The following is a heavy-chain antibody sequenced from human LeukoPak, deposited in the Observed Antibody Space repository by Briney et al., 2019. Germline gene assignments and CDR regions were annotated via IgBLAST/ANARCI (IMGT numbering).Heavy chain of an antibody. V-gene: IGHV3-23*01. J-gene: IGHJ4*02. CDR1: GFTFNTYA. CDR3: ARIYYYFDY. Sequence: PGGSLRLSCAASGFTFNTYAMSWVRQAPGKGVEWVSAISGSGASTHYADSVRGRFTISRDTSENTIYLQMNSLRAEDTAVYYCARIYYYFDYWGQGTLVTVSS. D-gene: IGHD2/OR15-2a*01. CDR2: ISGSGAST.